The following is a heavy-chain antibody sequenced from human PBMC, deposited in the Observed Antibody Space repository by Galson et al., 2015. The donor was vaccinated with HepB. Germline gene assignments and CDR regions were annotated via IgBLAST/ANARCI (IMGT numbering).Heavy chain of an antibody. D-gene: IGHD6-13*01. CDR1: GFTFSSYW. CDR2: INSDGSST. J-gene: IGHJ4*02. V-gene: IGHV3-74*01. CDR3: VREGIATVATD. Sequence: SLRLSCAASGFTFSSYWMHWVRQVPGKGLVWVSHINSDGSSTTYADSVKGRFSVSRGNARSTLYLQMDSLRVEDTALYYCVREGIATVATDWGQGTLVTVSS.